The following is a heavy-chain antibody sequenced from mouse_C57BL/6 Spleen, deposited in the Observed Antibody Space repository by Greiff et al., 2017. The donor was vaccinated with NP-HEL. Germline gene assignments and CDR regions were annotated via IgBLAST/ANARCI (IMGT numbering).Heavy chain of an antibody. Sequence: EVKLEESGGGLVKPGGSLKLSCAASGFTFSSYTMSWVRQTPEKRLEWVATISGGGGNTYYPDSVKGRFTISRDNAKNTLYLQMSSLRSEDTALYYCARSSYSNYGYFDVWGTGTTVTVSS. CDR2: ISGGGGNT. CDR1: GFTFSSYT. J-gene: IGHJ1*03. CDR3: ARSSYSNYGYFDV. V-gene: IGHV5-9*01. D-gene: IGHD2-5*01.